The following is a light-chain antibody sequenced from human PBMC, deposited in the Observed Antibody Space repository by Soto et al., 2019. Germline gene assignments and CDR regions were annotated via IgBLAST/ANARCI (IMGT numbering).Light chain of an antibody. CDR2: GAS. Sequence: ETVLTQSPATLSVSPGETATLSCTTSQGLNRNLAWYQQKLGQAPRVLIYGASTRAAGIPARFSGSGSGTEFTLTISSLEPEDFAVYYCQQRSSWPPITFGQGTRLEI. V-gene: IGKV3-15*01. CDR1: QGLNRN. CDR3: QQRSSWPPIT. J-gene: IGKJ5*01.